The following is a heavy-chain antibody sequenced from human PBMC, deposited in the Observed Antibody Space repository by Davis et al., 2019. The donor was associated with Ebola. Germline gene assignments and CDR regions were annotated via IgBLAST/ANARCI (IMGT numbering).Heavy chain of an antibody. J-gene: IGHJ4*02. CDR3: ARDRHIVAPVFDY. Sequence: GGSLRLSCAASGFTFSSYWMSWVRQAPGKGLEWVANIKQDGSEKYYVDSVKGRFTISRDNAKNSLYLQMNSLRAEDTAVYYCARDRHIVAPVFDYWGQGTLVTVSS. V-gene: IGHV3-7*03. CDR1: GFTFSSYW. CDR2: IKQDGSEK. D-gene: IGHD5-12*01.